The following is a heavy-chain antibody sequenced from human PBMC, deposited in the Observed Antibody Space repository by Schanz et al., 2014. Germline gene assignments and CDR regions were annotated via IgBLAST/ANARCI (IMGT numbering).Heavy chain of an antibody. Sequence: EVKLVESGGGAVRPGGSLRLSCAASGFTLSSYWMHWVRQVPGKGLEWVSCTNGDGTNAKYADSVKGRFTISRDNSKNILYLQMNSLRAEDTAVYYCAKARRKSKCSGGRCFHYSYYGMDVWGQGTSVTVSS. CDR1: GFTLSSYW. V-gene: IGHV3-74*01. D-gene: IGHD2-15*01. J-gene: IGHJ6*02. CDR2: TNGDGTNA. CDR3: AKARRKSKCSGGRCFHYSYYGMDV.